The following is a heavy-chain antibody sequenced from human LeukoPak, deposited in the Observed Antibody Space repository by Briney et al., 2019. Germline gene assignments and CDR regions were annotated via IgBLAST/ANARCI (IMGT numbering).Heavy chain of an antibody. CDR2: VYSGGTT. CDR3: ARGPLWELPVDY. D-gene: IGHD1-26*01. Sequence: GGSLRLSWSASGFTVSSNYMTWVRQAPGKGLDWVSVVYSGGTTYYADSVKGRFTISRDNSKNTLYLQMNSLRAEDTAVYYCARGPLWELPVDYWGQGTLVTVSS. V-gene: IGHV3-66*01. CDR1: GFTVSSNY. J-gene: IGHJ4*02.